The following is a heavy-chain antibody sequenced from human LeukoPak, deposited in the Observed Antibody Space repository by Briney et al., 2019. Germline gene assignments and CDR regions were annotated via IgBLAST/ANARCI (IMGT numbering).Heavy chain of an antibody. CDR3: ARLQRNYYYYMDV. J-gene: IGHJ6*03. Sequence: SETLSLTCTVSGGSISSSSYYWGWIRQPPGKGLEWIGSIYYSGSTYYNSSLKSRLTIFVDTSKNQFSLKLSSVTAADTAVYYCARLQRNYYYYMDVWGKGTTVTVSS. D-gene: IGHD5-24*01. V-gene: IGHV4-39*01. CDR1: GGSISSSSYY. CDR2: IYYSGST.